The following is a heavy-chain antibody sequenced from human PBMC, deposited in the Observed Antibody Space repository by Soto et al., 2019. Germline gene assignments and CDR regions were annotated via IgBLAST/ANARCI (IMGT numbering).Heavy chain of an antibody. V-gene: IGHV4-59*08. CDR1: IGSISNYY. CDR3: ARQDYGGAFDV. Sequence: PSETLSLTCTVSIGSISNYYGSWIRQPPGKGLEWIGYIYYSGSTNYNPSLKSRVTISVDTSKKQFSLKLSSVTAADTAVYYCARQDYGGAFDVWGQGTMVTVSS. J-gene: IGHJ3*01. D-gene: IGHD4-17*01. CDR2: IYYSGST.